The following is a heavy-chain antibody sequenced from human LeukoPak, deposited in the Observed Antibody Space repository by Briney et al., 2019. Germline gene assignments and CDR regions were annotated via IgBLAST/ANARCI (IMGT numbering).Heavy chain of an antibody. CDR3: ARDRDGGYYYDSSGYSTSDY. D-gene: IGHD3-22*01. CDR1: GFTFSDYY. Sequence: GGSLRLSCAASGFTFSDYYMSWIRQAPGKGLEWVSYISSSGSTIYYADSVKGRFTISRDNAKNSLYLQMNSLRAEDTAVYYCARDRDGGYYYDSSGYSTSDYWGQGTLVTVSS. J-gene: IGHJ4*02. CDR2: ISSSGSTI. V-gene: IGHV3-11*01.